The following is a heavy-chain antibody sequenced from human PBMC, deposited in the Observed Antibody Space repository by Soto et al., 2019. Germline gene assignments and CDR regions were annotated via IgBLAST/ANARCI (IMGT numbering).Heavy chain of an antibody. V-gene: IGHV3-74*01. J-gene: IGHJ4*02. CDR1: GFPFSSYW. Sequence: PGGSLRLSCAASGFPFSSYWMHWVRQAPGKGLVWVSHINDDGSSTTYADSVKGRFTISRDNAKNTLYLQMNSLRTEDTAVYYCARVPVYCSAGSCYSKFDYWGLGTLVTVSS. CDR2: INDDGSST. CDR3: ARVPVYCSAGSCYSKFDY. D-gene: IGHD2-15*01.